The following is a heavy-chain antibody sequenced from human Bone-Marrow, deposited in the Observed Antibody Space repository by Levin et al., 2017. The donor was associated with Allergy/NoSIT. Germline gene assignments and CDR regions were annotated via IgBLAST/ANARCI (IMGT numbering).Heavy chain of an antibody. D-gene: IGHD3-16*01. J-gene: IGHJ4*01. Sequence: SETLSLRCSVSGSSISSFFWSWIRQPPGKGLEWIGFIAEDGNTDSNPSLKRRVTISFDTSKNQISLRLSSVTAADTALYFCARHSLIKPPFSHWGQGTLVTVSS. CDR3: ARHSLIKPPFSH. V-gene: IGHV4-59*08. CDR2: IAEDGNT. CDR1: GSSISSFF.